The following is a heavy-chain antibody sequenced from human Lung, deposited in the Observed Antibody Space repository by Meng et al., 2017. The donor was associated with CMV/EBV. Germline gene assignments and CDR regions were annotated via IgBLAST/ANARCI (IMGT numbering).Heavy chain of an antibody. CDR2: IYSGGSST. CDR3: AKEYDFWSGSDHYYYYYGMDV. CDR1: GFTFSSYA. V-gene: IGHV3-23*03. J-gene: IGHJ6*04. D-gene: IGHD3-3*01. Sequence: SCAASGFTFSSYAMSWVRQAPGKGLEWVSVIYSGGSSTYYADSVKGRFTISRDNSKNTLYLQMNSLRAEDTAVYYCAKEYDFWSGSDHYYYYYGMDVWXKGTTVTVSS.